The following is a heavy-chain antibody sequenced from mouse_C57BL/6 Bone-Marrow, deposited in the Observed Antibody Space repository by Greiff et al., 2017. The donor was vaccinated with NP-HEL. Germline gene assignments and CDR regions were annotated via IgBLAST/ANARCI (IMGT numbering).Heavy chain of an antibody. CDR3: ARHGYAMDY. CDR2: ISSGGSYT. CDR1: GFTFSSYG. V-gene: IGHV5-6*01. Sequence: EVKLVESGGDLVKPGGSLKLSCAASGFTFSSYGMSWVRQTPDKRLEWVATISSGGSYTYYPDSVKGRFTISRDNAKNTLYLQMSSLKSEDTAMYCCARHGYAMDYWGQGASVTVSS. J-gene: IGHJ4*01.